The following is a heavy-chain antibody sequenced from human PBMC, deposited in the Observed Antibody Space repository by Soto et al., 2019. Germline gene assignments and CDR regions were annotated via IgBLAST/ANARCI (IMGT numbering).Heavy chain of an antibody. Sequence: LRLSCAASGFTFSSYAMHLVRQAPGKGLEWVAVISYDGSNKYYADSVKGRFTISRDNSKNTLYLQMNSLRAEDTAVYYCAREIDGTAKYYYYGMDVWGQGTTVTVSS. V-gene: IGHV3-30-3*01. CDR1: GFTFSSYA. CDR3: AREIDGTAKYYYYGMDV. J-gene: IGHJ6*02. D-gene: IGHD1-1*01. CDR2: ISYDGSNK.